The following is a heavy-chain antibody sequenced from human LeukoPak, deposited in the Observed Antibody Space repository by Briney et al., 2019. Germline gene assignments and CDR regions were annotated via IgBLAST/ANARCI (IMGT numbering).Heavy chain of an antibody. CDR2: IYYSGSA. J-gene: IGHJ4*02. CDR1: GGSSSDYY. D-gene: IGHD6-25*01. CDR3: ARAGGVKTAALDLDY. V-gene: IGHV4-59*01. Sequence: SETLSLSCTVYGGSSSDYYWTWIRQPPGKGLEWIGNIYYSGSANHNPSLKSRVTISRDTSKNQFSLKLTSVTTADTAVYYCARAGGVKTAALDLDYWGQGTLVTVSS.